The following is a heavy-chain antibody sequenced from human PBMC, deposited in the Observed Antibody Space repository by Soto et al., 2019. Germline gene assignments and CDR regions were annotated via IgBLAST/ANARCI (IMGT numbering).Heavy chain of an antibody. D-gene: IGHD3-9*01. CDR3: ARLEGLATISYYFDF. CDR2: IYYRGNA. Sequence: QLQLQESGPGLVKPSETLSLTCSVSDDSINSDKYYWGWIRQPPGKGLEWIGSIYYRGNAYYNPSPQTRVTISLDKSNSLFSLKLNSVTAADSAVYFCARLEGLATISYYFDFWGPGALVTVSS. CDR1: DDSINSDKYY. J-gene: IGHJ4*02. V-gene: IGHV4-39*01.